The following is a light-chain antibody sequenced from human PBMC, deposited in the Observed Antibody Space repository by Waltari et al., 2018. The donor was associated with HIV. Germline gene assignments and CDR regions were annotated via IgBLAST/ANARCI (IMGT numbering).Light chain of an antibody. Sequence: QSALTQPASVSGSPGQSITISCTGTSSDVGGHNYVSWYQQHPGKAPNLLIYVVCNRPSGVSNRVSGSKSGNTASMTISGLQAEDEADYYCNSYRSSTTPCVFGTGTKVTVL. V-gene: IGLV2-14*01. CDR2: VVC. J-gene: IGLJ1*01. CDR1: SSDVGGHNY. CDR3: NSYRSSTTPCV.